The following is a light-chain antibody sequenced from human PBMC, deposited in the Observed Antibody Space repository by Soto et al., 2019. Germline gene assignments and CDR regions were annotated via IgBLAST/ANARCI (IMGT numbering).Light chain of an antibody. CDR3: QQRSNWPIT. J-gene: IGKJ5*01. CDR2: DAS. CDR1: QSVRSY. V-gene: IGKV3-11*01. Sequence: EIVLTQSPATLSLSPGERATLSCRASQSVRSYLAWYQQKRGQAPRLLIYDASNRATGIPARFSGSGPGTDFTLTISSLEPEDFAVYYCQQRSNWPITFGQGTRLEIK.